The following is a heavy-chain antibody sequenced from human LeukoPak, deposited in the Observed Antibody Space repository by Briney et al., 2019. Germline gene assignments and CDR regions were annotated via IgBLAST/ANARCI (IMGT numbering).Heavy chain of an antibody. V-gene: IGHV1-69*06. CDR2: IIPMSGTV. J-gene: IGHJ4*02. D-gene: IGHD5-18*01. Sequence: ASVKVSCKASGGTFSTFGISWVRQAPGQGLEWMGGIIPMSGTVNNAQRFQGRVTITADKSTGTAYMELSSLRSDDTAVYYCARETGYAYGRAPLDYWGQGTLVTVSS. CDR1: GGTFSTFG. CDR3: ARETGYAYGRAPLDY.